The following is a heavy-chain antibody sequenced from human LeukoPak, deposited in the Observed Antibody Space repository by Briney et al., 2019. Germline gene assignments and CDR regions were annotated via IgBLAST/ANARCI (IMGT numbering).Heavy chain of an antibody. CDR1: GFTFSSYW. J-gene: IGHJ6*02. D-gene: IGHD2-2*01. CDR3: ARDENPIAIVVVPAAINYYYYGMDV. CDR2: INSDGSST. V-gene: IGHV3-74*01. Sequence: GGSLRLSCAASGFTFSSYWMHWVRQAPGKGLVWVSRINSDGSSTSYADSVKGRFTISRDNAKSTLYLQMNSLRAEDTAVYYCARDENPIAIVVVPAAINYYYYGMDVWGQGTTVTVSS.